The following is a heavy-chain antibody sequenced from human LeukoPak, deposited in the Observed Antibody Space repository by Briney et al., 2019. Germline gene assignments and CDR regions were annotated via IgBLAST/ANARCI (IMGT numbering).Heavy chain of an antibody. Sequence: SGTLSLTCTVSGGSISSYYWGWIRQPPGMGLEWIGSIYYSGTTYYNPSLKSRVTISVDTSKNQFSLKLTSVTAADTAVYYCARQWDTSGYHEYFQHWGQGTLVTVSS. CDR1: GGSISSYY. J-gene: IGHJ1*01. V-gene: IGHV4-39*01. CDR3: ARQWDTSGYHEYFQH. D-gene: IGHD3-22*01. CDR2: IYYSGTT.